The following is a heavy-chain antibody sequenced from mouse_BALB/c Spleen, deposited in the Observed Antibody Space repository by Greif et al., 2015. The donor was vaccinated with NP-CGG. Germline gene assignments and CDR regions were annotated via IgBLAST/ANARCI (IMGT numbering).Heavy chain of an antibody. Sequence: VQLQQSGPELVKPGASMKISCKASGYSFTGYTMNWVKQSHGKNLEWIGLINPYNGGTSYNQKFKGKATLTVDKPSSTTYVGLHSQTSKDSAIYYCTRGYSTSYSYFDVWSAGTTVAVSS. CDR3: TRGYSTSYSYFDV. CDR2: INPYNGGT. CDR1: GYSFTGYT. V-gene: IGHV1-26*01. J-gene: IGHJ1*01. D-gene: IGHD1-2*01.